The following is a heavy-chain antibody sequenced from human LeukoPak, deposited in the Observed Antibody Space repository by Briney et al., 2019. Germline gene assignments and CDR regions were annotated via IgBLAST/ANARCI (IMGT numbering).Heavy chain of an antibody. V-gene: IGHV3-30*18. D-gene: IGHD3-16*02. CDR1: GFTFSSYG. CDR3: AKDIRVWGSYRYPCLDY. CDR2: ISYDGSNK. Sequence: GGSLRLSCAASGFTFSSYGMHWVRQAPGKGLEWVAVISYDGSNKYYADSVKGRFTISRDNSKNTLSLQMDSLRAEDTAVYYCAKDIRVWGSYRYPCLDYWGQGTLVTVSA. J-gene: IGHJ4*02.